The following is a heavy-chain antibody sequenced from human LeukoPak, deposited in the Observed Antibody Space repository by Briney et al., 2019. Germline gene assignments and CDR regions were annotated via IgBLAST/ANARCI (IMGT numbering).Heavy chain of an antibody. D-gene: IGHD5-12*01. Sequence: SKTLSLTCTVSGGSISSYYWSWIRQPPGKGLEWIGYIYYSGSTNYNPSLKSRVTISVDTSKNQFSLKLSSVTAADTAVYYCARSLSGYDPIGVDYWGQGTLVTVSS. J-gene: IGHJ4*02. CDR3: ARSLSGYDPIGVDY. CDR2: IYYSGST. V-gene: IGHV4-59*01. CDR1: GGSISSYY.